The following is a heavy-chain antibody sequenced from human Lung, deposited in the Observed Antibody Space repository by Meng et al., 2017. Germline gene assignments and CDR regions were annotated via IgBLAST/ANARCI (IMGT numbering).Heavy chain of an antibody. CDR3: ARGQKGYFDL. V-gene: IGHV4-30-4*01. CDR2: IYNSGST. Sequence: QVRHQEPGPRLVKPSQTLSLTCTVSGGSISRSNYYWSWIRQPPGKGLEWSGHIYNSGSTYYNPSLKSRITISVDTSKNQFSLKLSSVTAADTAVYYCARGQKGYFDLWGRGTLVTVSS. CDR1: GGSISRSNYY. J-gene: IGHJ2*01.